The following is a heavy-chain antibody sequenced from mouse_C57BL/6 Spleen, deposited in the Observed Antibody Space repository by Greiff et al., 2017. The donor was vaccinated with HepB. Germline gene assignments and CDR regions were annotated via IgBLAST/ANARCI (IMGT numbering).Heavy chain of an antibody. CDR1: GYTFTSYG. V-gene: IGHV1-81*01. CDR2: IYPRSGNT. D-gene: IGHD1-1*01. CDR3: AREGTTVGAYWYFDV. Sequence: QVQLKQSGAELARPGASVKLSCKASGYTFTSYGISWVKQRTGQGLEWIGEIYPRSGNTYYNEKFKGKATLTADKSSSTAYMELRSLTSEDSAVYFCAREGTTVGAYWYFDVWGTGTTVTVSS. J-gene: IGHJ1*03.